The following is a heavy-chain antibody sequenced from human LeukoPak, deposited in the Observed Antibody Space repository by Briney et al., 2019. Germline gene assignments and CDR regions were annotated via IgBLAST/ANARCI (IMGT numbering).Heavy chain of an antibody. D-gene: IGHD6-6*01. CDR3: ASFDYSSSLSFDY. CDR1: GGSISSYY. Sequence: SETLSLTCTVSGGSISSYYWSWIRQPPGKGLQWIGYIYHSGSTYYTPSLKSRVAISVDRSKNQFSLKLSSMTAADTAVYYCASFDYSSSLSFDYWGQGTLVTVSS. CDR2: IYHSGST. J-gene: IGHJ4*02. V-gene: IGHV4-59*12.